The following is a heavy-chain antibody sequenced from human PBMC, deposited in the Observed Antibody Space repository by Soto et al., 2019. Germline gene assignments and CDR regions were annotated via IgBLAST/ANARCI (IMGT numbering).Heavy chain of an antibody. V-gene: IGHV4-61*01. CDR2: IYYSGST. J-gene: IGHJ6*04. CDR1: GGSVSSGSYY. Sequence: SETLSLTCTVSGGSVSSGSYYWSWIRQPPGKGLEWIGYIYYSGSTNYNPSLKSRVTISVDTSKNQFSLKLSSVTAADTAVYYCARDDAAGKMDVWGKGTTVTVSS. CDR3: ARDDAAGKMDV. D-gene: IGHD6-13*01.